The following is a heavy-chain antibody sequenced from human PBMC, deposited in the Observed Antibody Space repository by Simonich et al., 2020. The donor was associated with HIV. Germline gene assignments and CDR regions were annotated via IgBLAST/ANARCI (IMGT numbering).Heavy chain of an antibody. CDR1: GGSFSVYY. CDR3: ARGSWSGWSYYYYYMDV. Sequence: QVQLQQWGAGLLKPSETLSLTCAVYGGSFSVYYWSWISQPPGKGLEGIGEINHSGSTTNNASLRSRVTISVDTSKNQFSLKLSSVTAADTAVYYCARGSWSGWSYYYYYMDVWGKGTTVTVSS. D-gene: IGHD3-3*01. V-gene: IGHV4-34*01. CDR2: INHSGST. J-gene: IGHJ6*03.